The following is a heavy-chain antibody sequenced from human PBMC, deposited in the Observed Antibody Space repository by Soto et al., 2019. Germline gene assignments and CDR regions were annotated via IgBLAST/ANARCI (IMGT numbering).Heavy chain of an antibody. CDR3: ARSHIVPRLLMYPYDY. J-gene: IGHJ4*02. CDR2: IYSSENT. D-gene: IGHD6-6*01. Sequence: SETLSLTCTVSGGYVSSSSYSWGWIRQSPGKGLEWIGTIYSSENTYYNPSLLSRVTISVDTSKNEFSLKLSSVTAADTAVYYCARSHIVPRLLMYPYDYWGQGTLVTVSS. V-gene: IGHV4-39*01. CDR1: GGYVSSSSYS.